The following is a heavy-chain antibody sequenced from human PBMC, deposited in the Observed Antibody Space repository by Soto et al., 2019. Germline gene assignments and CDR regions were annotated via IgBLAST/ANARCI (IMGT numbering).Heavy chain of an antibody. CDR1: GGSLSRGDYY. Sequence: PPDTLSLTCSVSGGSLSRGDYYWNWIRQPPGKGLEWIGHIYYSGSTYYNPSLKSRVTISVDRSKNQFSLKLSSVTAADTAVYYCARASTTVTTLDYWGQGTLVTVSS. D-gene: IGHD4-17*01. CDR3: ARASTTVTTLDY. J-gene: IGHJ4*02. CDR2: IYYSGST. V-gene: IGHV4-30-4*02.